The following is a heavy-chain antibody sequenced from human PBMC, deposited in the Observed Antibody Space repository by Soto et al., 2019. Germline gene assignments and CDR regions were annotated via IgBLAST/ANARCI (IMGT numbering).Heavy chain of an antibody. Sequence: QVQLVQSGAEVKKPGASVKVSCKASGYTFTSYGITWVRQAPGQGLEWMGWSSGYNGDIKYAQKFQGRVTMTADTSTSTAYMELRSLRSDDTAIYFCARDGTLSSARNWFDPWGQGTLVTVTS. J-gene: IGHJ5*02. CDR3: ARDGTLSSARNWFDP. CDR1: GYTFTSYG. CDR2: SSGYNGDI. D-gene: IGHD6-6*01. V-gene: IGHV1-18*01.